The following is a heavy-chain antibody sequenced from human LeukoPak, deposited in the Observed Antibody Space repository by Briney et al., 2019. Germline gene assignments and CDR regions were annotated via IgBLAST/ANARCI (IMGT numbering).Heavy chain of an antibody. Sequence: ASVKVSCKASGYTFTGYYMHWVRQAPGQGLEWMGWVNPNSGGTNYAQKFQGRVTMTRDTFISTAYMELSRLRSDDTAVYYCASVARNYYGSGSQIDYYYGMDVWGQGTTVTVSS. CDR2: VNPNSGGT. CDR1: GYTFTGYY. V-gene: IGHV1-2*02. J-gene: IGHJ6*02. CDR3: ASVARNYYGSGSQIDYYYGMDV. D-gene: IGHD3-10*01.